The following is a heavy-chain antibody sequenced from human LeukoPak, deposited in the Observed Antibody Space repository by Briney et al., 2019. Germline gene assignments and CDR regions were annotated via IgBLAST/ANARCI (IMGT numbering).Heavy chain of an antibody. Sequence: GGSLRLSCAASGFTFSSYSMNWVRQAPGKGLEWVSSISSSSSYIYYADSVKGRFTISRDNAKNSLYLRMNSLRAEDTAVYYCARDMGRYCSGGSCANWFDPWGQGTLVTVSS. J-gene: IGHJ5*02. CDR3: ARDMGRYCSGGSCANWFDP. D-gene: IGHD2-15*01. CDR2: ISSSSSYI. V-gene: IGHV3-21*01. CDR1: GFTFSSYS.